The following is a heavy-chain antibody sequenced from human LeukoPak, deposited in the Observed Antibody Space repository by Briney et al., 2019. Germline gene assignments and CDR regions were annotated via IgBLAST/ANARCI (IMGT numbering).Heavy chain of an antibody. Sequence: ASVKVSCKASGGTFSSYATSWVRQAPGQGLEWMGGIIPIFGTANYAQKFQGRVTITADKSTSTAYMELSSLRSEDTAVYYCARDRGPGYSSSWYVGTWFDPWGQGTLVTVSS. D-gene: IGHD6-13*01. V-gene: IGHV1-69*06. J-gene: IGHJ5*02. CDR3: ARDRGPGYSSSWYVGTWFDP. CDR2: IIPIFGTA. CDR1: GGTFSSYA.